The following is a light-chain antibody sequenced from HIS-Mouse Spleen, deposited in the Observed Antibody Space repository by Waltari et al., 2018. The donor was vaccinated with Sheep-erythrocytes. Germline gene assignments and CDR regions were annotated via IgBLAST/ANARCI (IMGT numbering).Light chain of an antibody. CDR2: EGS. CDR3: CSSAGSSTPWV. V-gene: IGLV2-23*01. J-gene: IGLJ3*02. CDR1: SSDVGSYNL. Sequence: QSALTQPASVSGSPGQSITISCTGTSSDVGSYNLVSWYQQHPGKAPKLMIYEGSKRPSGVSKRFSGSKSGNTASLTISGIQAEDEADYYCCSSAGSSTPWVFGGGTKLTVL.